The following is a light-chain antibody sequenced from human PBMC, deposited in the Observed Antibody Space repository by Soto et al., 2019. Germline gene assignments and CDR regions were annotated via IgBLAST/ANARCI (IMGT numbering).Light chain of an antibody. J-gene: IGKJ1*01. CDR3: QQYNNWPTWT. CDR1: QSVSSN. Sequence: ETVMTKSPATPSVSPGERATLSCRASQSVSSNLAWYQQKPGQAPRLLIYGASTRATGIPARFSGSGSGTEFTLTISSLQSEDFAVYYCQQYNNWPTWTFGQGTKVDIK. CDR2: GAS. V-gene: IGKV3-15*01.